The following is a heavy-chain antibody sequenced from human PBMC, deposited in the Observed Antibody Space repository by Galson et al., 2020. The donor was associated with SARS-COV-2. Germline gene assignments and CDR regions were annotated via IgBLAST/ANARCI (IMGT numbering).Heavy chain of an antibody. V-gene: IGHV4-34*01. Sequence: SATLSPTCAVYGRSFSDSVWTWIRQPPGQGLEWNGQIKYSRATNYNPSLKSRVSLSIDTSKNQFSRERNSVTTADTAVYYCARGAPGYWGQGTLVTVSS. CDR1: GRSFSDSV. CDR3: ARGAPGY. CDR2: IKYSRAT. J-gene: IGHJ4*01.